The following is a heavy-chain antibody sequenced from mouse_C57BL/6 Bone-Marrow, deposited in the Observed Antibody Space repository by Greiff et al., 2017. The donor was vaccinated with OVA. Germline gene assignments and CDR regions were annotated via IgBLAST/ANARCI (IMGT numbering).Heavy chain of an antibody. D-gene: IGHD1-1*01. CDR2: IDPSDSYT. CDR3: ARYGRYAMDY. Sequence: VQLQQPGAELVMPGASVKLSCKASGYTFTSYWMHWVKQRPGQGLEWIGEIDPSDSYTNYNQKFKGKSTLTVDKSSSTAYMQLSSLTSEDSAVYYCARYGRYAMDYWGQGTSVTVSS. CDR1: GYTFTSYW. V-gene: IGHV1-69*01. J-gene: IGHJ4*01.